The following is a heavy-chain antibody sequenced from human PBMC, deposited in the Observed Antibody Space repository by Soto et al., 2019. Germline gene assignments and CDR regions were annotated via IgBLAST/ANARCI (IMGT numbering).Heavy chain of an antibody. V-gene: IGHV3-23*01. CDR3: ANDKALGGGSCFSD. CDR2: ISGSGGSGENT. J-gene: IGHJ4*02. CDR1: GFTFRNFA. Sequence: VQLLESGGGLVQPGGSLRLSCAASGFTFRNFAMSWVRQVPGKGLEWVSAISGSGGSGENTYYAASVKGRFTISRDNSKNTLYLQMSGLRPEDTALYYCANDKALGGGSCFSDWGQGTLVTVSS. D-gene: IGHD2-15*01.